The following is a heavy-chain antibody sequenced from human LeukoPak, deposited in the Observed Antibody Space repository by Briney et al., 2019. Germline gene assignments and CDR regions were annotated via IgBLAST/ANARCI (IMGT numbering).Heavy chain of an antibody. Sequence: GGSLRLSCAASGFTFSSYWMSWVRQAPGKGPEWVANIKQDGSEKYYVDSVKGRFTISRDNAKNSLYLQMNSLRAEDTAVYYCARAYYDFWSGYYEEYWGQGTLVTVSS. CDR1: GFTFSSYW. CDR2: IKQDGSEK. V-gene: IGHV3-7*03. J-gene: IGHJ4*02. CDR3: ARAYYDFWSGYYEEY. D-gene: IGHD3-3*01.